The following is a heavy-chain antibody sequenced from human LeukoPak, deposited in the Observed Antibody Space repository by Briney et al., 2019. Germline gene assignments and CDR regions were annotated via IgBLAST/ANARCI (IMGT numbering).Heavy chain of an antibody. CDR1: GFTFSSYW. J-gene: IGHJ5*02. D-gene: IGHD1-26*01. V-gene: IGHV3-7*01. CDR2: IKQDGSEK. CDR3: ASNSGSQPKSWFDP. Sequence: GGSLRLSCAASGFTFSSYWMSWVRQAPGKGLEWVANIKQDGSEKYYVDSVKGRFTISRDNAKNSLYLQMISLRAEDTAVYYCASNSGSQPKSWFDPWGQGTLVTVSS.